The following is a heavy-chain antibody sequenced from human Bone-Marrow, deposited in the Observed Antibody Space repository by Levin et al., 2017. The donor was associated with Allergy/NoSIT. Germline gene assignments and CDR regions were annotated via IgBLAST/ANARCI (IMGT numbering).Heavy chain of an antibody. V-gene: IGHV3-53*01. CDR2: IYSGGNT. CDR3: ATSPTSGY. Sequence: LSLTCAASGFTVSNNYMSWVRQAPGKGLEGVSIIYSGGNTYYADSVKGRFTMSRDRSKNTVYLQMNSLRAEDTAVYYCATSPTSGYWGQGTLVPVSS. CDR1: GFTVSNNY. J-gene: IGHJ4*02.